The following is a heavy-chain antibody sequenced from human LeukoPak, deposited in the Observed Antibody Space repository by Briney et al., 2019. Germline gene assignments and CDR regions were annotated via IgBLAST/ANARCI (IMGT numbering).Heavy chain of an antibody. Sequence: PGGSLRLSCAASGFTFSSYAMSWVRQAPGKGLECVSAISGSGGSTYYADSVKGRFTISRDNSKNTLYLQMNSLRAEDTAVYYCAKDRKVNYDFWSGRYYFDYWGQGTLVTVSS. D-gene: IGHD3-3*01. CDR1: GFTFSSYA. CDR2: ISGSGGST. CDR3: AKDRKVNYDFWSGRYYFDY. J-gene: IGHJ4*02. V-gene: IGHV3-23*01.